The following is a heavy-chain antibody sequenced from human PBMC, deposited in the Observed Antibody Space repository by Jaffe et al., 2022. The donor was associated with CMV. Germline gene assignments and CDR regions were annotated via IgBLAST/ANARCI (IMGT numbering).Heavy chain of an antibody. J-gene: IGHJ5*02. CDR2: ISDSGGGT. CDR3: AKAVGVVIPSGSRWFHP. Sequence: EVQLLESGGGLVQPGGSLRLSCAASGFTFSSYAMTWVRQGPGKGLEWVSTISDSGGGTYYADSVKGRFTISRDSSRNTLYLQMNSLRAEDTAVYYCAKAVGVVIPSGSRWFHPWGQGTLVIVSS. D-gene: IGHD2-2*01. V-gene: IGHV3-23*01. CDR1: GFTFSSYA.